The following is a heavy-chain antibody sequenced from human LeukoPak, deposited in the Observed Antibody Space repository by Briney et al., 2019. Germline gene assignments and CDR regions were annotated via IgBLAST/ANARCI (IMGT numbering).Heavy chain of an antibody. D-gene: IGHD6-13*01. V-gene: IGHV3-33*01. CDR1: GFTFSSYG. CDR2: IWSDGSNK. Sequence: GGSLRLSCAASGFTFSSYGMHWVRQAPGKGLEWVAIIWSDGSNKYYADSVKGRFTISRDNSKNTLYLQMNSLRAEDTAVYYCARADSSSWPGEAFDAWGQGTMVTVSS. CDR3: ARADSSSWPGEAFDA. J-gene: IGHJ3*01.